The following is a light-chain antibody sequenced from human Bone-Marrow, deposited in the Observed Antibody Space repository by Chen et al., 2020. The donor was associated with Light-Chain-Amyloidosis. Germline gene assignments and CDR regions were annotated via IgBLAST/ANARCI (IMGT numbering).Light chain of an antibody. Sequence: QSALTQPAPVSASSGQSITISCTGTRSDVGGDNLVSWYQQHPDKATNLMIYEVTNRPSWVPDRFSGSKSDNTASLTISGLQTEDEADYFCSSYTITNTLVFGSGTRVTVL. CDR1: RSDVGGDNL. CDR2: EVT. J-gene: IGLJ1*01. CDR3: SSYTITNTLV. V-gene: IGLV2-14*01.